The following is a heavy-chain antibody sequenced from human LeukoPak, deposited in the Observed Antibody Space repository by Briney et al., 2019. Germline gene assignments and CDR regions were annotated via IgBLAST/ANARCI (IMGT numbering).Heavy chain of an antibody. J-gene: IGHJ4*02. Sequence: GESLRLSCAASGFTVSSNYMSWVRQAPGKGLEWVSVIYSGGSTYYADSVKGRFTISRDNSKNTLYLQMNSLRAEDTAVYYCARDFAGAKSCWGQGTLVTVSS. CDR1: GFTVSSNY. CDR2: IYSGGST. V-gene: IGHV3-53*01. CDR3: ARDFAGAKSC. D-gene: IGHD1-26*01.